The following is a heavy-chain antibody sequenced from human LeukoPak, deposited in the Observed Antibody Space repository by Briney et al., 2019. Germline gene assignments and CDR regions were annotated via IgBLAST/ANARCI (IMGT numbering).Heavy chain of an antibody. CDR2: TYYRSKWYN. J-gene: IGHJ3*02. D-gene: IGHD3-10*01. CDR3: TRGFYGFDI. V-gene: IGHV6-1*01. Sequence: SQTLSLTFAISGDSVSSNSAAWSWIRQSPSRGLEWLGRTYYRSKWYNDSAASVKSRITINPDTSKNQFSLQLNSVTPEDTAVYYCTRGFYGFDIWGQGTMVIVSS. CDR1: GDSVSSNSAA.